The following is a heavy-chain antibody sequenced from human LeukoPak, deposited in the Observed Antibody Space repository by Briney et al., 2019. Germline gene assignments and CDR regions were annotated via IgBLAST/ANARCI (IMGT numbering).Heavy chain of an antibody. D-gene: IGHD5-18*01. CDR2: IYTSGST. CDR1: GGSISSGSYY. CDR3: AREQFDSYGSYNWFEP. J-gene: IGHJ5*02. V-gene: IGHV4-61*02. Sequence: SETLSRTCTVSGGSISSGSYYWRWIRQPAGKGLEWIGRIYTSGSTNYNPSLKSRVTISVDTSKNQFSLKLSSVTAADTAVYYCAREQFDSYGSYNWFEPWGQGTLVTVSS.